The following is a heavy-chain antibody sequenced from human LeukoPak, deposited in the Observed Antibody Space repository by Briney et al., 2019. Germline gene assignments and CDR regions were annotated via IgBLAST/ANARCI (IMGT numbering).Heavy chain of an antibody. J-gene: IGHJ6*02. CDR2: IYYSGST. Sequence: SETLSLTCTVSGGSISSYYWSWIRQPPGKGLEWIGHIYYSGSTNYNPSLKSRVTISVDTSKNQFSLKLSSVTAADTAVYYCARDNWNYGSSMDVWGQGTTVTVSS. CDR3: ARDNWNYGSSMDV. D-gene: IGHD1-7*01. V-gene: IGHV4-59*01. CDR1: GGSISSYY.